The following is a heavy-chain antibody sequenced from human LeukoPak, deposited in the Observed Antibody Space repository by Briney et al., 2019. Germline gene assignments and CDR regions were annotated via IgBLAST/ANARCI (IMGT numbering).Heavy chain of an antibody. J-gene: IGHJ3*02. CDR3: ARDLGENAFDI. CDR2: IYYSGST. CDR1: GGSISSYY. V-gene: IGHV4-59*12. D-gene: IGHD2-21*01. Sequence: SETLSLTCTVSGGSISSYYWSWIRQPPGKGLEWIGYIYYSGSTNYNPSLKSRVTISVDRSKNQFSLKLSSVTAADTAVYYCARDLGENAFDIWGQGTMVTVSS.